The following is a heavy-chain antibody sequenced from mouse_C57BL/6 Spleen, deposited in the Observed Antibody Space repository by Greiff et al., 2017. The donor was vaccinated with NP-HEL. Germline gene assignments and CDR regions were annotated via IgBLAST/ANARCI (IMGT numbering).Heavy chain of an antibody. J-gene: IGHJ3*01. V-gene: IGHV1-54*01. CDR1: GYAFTNSL. D-gene: IGHD3-1*01. Sequence: QVQLKQSGAELVRPGTSVKVSCKASGYAFTNSLIEWVKQRPGPGLEWIGVINPGSGGTNYNEQFKGKATLTADKSSSTAYMQLSSLTSEDSAVYFCARSGFAYWGQGTLVTVSA. CDR3: ARSGFAY. CDR2: INPGSGGT.